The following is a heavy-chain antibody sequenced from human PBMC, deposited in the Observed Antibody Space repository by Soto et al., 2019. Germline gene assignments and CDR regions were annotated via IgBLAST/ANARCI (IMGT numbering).Heavy chain of an antibody. CDR1: GGSISSGCYY. J-gene: IGHJ4*02. CDR2: FYYSGST. CDR3: GTTLRD. V-gene: IGHV4-31*03. Sequence: QVQLQESGPGLVKPSQTLSRTCTVSGGSISSGCYYWGWSRPHPRKGMEWIGYFYYSGSTYYNPSLRRRVTLSADTSKYLSSLKLSSMTAADVLVYYCGTTLRDWGQRTLFAVAT. D-gene: IGHD1-1*01.